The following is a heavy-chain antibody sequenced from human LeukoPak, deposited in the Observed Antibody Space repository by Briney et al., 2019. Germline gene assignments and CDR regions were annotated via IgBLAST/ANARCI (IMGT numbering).Heavy chain of an antibody. J-gene: IGHJ4*02. Sequence: SETLSLTCTVSGGSISSYYWSWIRQPPGKGLEWIGFIYYTGSTNYNPSLKSRVTISVDTSNNQFSLKLSSLTAADTAVYYCARGIPQWPARVDYWGQGTLVTVSS. CDR3: ARGIPQWPARVDY. CDR2: IYYTGST. V-gene: IGHV4-59*08. D-gene: IGHD6-19*01. CDR1: GGSISSYY.